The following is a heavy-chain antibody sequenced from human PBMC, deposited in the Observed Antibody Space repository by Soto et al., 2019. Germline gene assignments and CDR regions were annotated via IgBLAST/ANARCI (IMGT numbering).Heavy chain of an antibody. J-gene: IGHJ4*02. V-gene: IGHV1-24*01. Sequence: ASVKVSCKVSGYTLTELSMHCVLQAPLKGLEWMGGFDPEDGETIYAQKFQGRVTMTEDTSTDTAYMELSSLRSEDTAVYYCATPLDNLHFDYWGQGTPVTVSS. CDR2: FDPEDGET. CDR1: GYTLTELS. CDR3: ATPLDNLHFDY. D-gene: IGHD1-20*01.